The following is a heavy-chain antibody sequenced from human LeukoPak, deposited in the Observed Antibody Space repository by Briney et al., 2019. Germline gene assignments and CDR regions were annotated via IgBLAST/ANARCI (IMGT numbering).Heavy chain of an antibody. J-gene: IGHJ5*02. CDR2: INPSGGST. D-gene: IGHD3-3*01. CDR3: AADRYYDFWSGPNWFDP. Sequence: WASVKVSCKASGYTFTSYYMHWVRQAPGQGLERMGIINPSGGSTSYAQKFQERVTITRDMSTSTAYMELSSLRSEDTAVYYCAADRYYDFWSGPNWFDPWGQGTLVTVSS. V-gene: IGHV1-46*01. CDR1: GYTFTSYY.